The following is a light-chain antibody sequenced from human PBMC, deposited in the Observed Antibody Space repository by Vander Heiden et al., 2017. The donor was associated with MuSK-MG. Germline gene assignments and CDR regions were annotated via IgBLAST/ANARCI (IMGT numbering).Light chain of an antibody. J-gene: IGKJ3*01. V-gene: IGKV1-13*02. CDR1: QGISSA. Sequence: AIQLTQSPSSLSASVGDRVTITCRASQGISSALAWYQQKPGKAPKLLIYDASSLESGVPSRFSGSGSGTDFTLKISRVEAEDVAIYYCNQFMQNPLTFGPGTKVEIK. CDR3: NQFMQNPLT. CDR2: DAS.